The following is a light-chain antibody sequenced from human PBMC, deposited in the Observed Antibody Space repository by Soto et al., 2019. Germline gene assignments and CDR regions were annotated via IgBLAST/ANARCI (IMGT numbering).Light chain of an antibody. Sequence: IVLTPSPGPLSLSPGVRATLSCLARQSLSCDSLAWYQQNPGQSPRLPIYGASSRATGIPDRVSGSGSGTDFTLTINRLEPEDFAVYYCQQYGRSPSLYTFGQGTKLEIK. J-gene: IGKJ2*01. CDR2: GAS. CDR1: QSLSCDS. CDR3: QQYGRSPSLYT. V-gene: IGKV3-20*01.